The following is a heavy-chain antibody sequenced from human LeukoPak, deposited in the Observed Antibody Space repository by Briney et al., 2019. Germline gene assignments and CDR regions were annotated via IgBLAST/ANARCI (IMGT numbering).Heavy chain of an antibody. CDR3: ARDGTYGNFDL. J-gene: IGHJ4*02. Sequence: GGSLRLSCAASGFTFSNYAMSWVRQAPGKGLVWVSRINSDGSTTIYADSVKGRFTISRDNAKNTVYLQMNSLRVEDTTVYSCARDGTYGNFDLWGQGTLVTVSS. CDR1: GFTFSNYA. V-gene: IGHV3-74*01. CDR2: INSDGSTT. D-gene: IGHD3-10*01.